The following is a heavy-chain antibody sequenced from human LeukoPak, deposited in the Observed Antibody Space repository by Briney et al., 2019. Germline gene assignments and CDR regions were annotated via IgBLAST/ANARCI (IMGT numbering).Heavy chain of an antibody. CDR2: IYYSGST. CDR3: ARSWAGMYYPFYYFDY. J-gene: IGHJ4*02. CDR1: GGSISSSNW. V-gene: IGHV4-4*02. D-gene: IGHD1-26*01. Sequence: SGTLSLTCVVSGGSISSSNWWSWVRQPPGKGLEWIGYIYYSGSTYYNPSLNSRITISVDTSKDQFSLKLTSVTAADTAVYYCARSWAGMYYPFYYFDYWGQGTLVSVSS.